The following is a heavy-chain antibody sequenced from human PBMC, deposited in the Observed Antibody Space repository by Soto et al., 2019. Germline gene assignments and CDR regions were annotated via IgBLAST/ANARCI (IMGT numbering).Heavy chain of an antibody. J-gene: IGHJ6*02. V-gene: IGHV3-30*18. CDR1: GFTFSSYG. D-gene: IGHD6-19*01. CDR2: ISYDGSNK. CDR3: AKDFFSSGWYGTHYYYYGMDV. Sequence: GGSLRLSCAASGFTFSSYGMHWVRQAPGKGLEWVAVISYDGSNKYYADSVKGRFTISRDNSKNTLYLQMNNLRAEDTAVYYCAKDFFSSGWYGTHYYYYGMDVWGQGTMVTVSS.